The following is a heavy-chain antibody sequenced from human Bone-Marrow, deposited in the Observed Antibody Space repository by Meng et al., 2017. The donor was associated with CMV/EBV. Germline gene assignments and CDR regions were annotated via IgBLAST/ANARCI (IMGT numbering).Heavy chain of an antibody. J-gene: IGHJ6*02. D-gene: IGHD3-3*01. CDR3: ARGTSTYYDFWSGYSGWYYGMDV. Sequence: ASVKVSCKASRYTFTSYDINWVRQDTGQGLEWMGWMNPNSGNTGYAQKFQGRVTMTRNTSIRTAYMELRSLRAEDTAVYYCARGTSTYYDFWSGYSGWYYGMDVWGQGTTVTVSS. V-gene: IGHV1-8*01. CDR2: MNPNSGNT. CDR1: RYTFTSYD.